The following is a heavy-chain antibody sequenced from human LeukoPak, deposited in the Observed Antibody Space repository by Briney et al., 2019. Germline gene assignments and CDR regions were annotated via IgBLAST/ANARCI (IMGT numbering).Heavy chain of an antibody. Sequence: GGSLRLSCAASGFTFSSYGMHWVRQAPGKGLEWVAFIRYDGSNKYYADSVKGRFTISRDKSKNTLYLQMNSLRAEDTAVYYCAKDYSSGYVVDYWGQGTLVTVSS. V-gene: IGHV3-30*02. D-gene: IGHD3-22*01. CDR2: IRYDGSNK. CDR1: GFTFSSYG. CDR3: AKDYSSGYVVDY. J-gene: IGHJ4*02.